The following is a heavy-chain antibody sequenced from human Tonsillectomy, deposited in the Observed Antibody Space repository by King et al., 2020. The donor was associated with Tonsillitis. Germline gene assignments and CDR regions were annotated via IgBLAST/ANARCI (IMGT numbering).Heavy chain of an antibody. CDR3: ARNHCGSTSCYVALFY. J-gene: IGHJ4*02. V-gene: IGHV4-39*01. Sequence: QLQESGPGLVKPSETLSLTCTVSGGSISSSSYYWGWIRQPPGKGLEWIWSIYYSGSTYYNPSLKSRVTMSVDTSKNQFSLKLSSVTAADTAVYYCARNHCGSTSCYVALFYWGQGTLVTVSS. CDR2: IYYSGST. D-gene: IGHD2-2*01. CDR1: GGSISSSSYY.